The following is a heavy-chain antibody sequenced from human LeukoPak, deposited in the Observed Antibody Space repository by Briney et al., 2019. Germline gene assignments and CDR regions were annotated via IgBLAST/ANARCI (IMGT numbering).Heavy chain of an antibody. CDR2: IYYRGST. CDR3: VRWATASFDY. V-gene: IGHV4-31*03. D-gene: IGHD1-1*01. J-gene: IGHJ4*02. CDR1: GGSISSDGYF. Sequence: SETLSLTCTVSGGSISSDGYFWSWIRQHPGKGLEWIGYIYYRGSTYYNPSLKSRVTISVDTSKNQFSLELTSVTAADTAVYYCVRWATASFDYWGQGTLVTVSS.